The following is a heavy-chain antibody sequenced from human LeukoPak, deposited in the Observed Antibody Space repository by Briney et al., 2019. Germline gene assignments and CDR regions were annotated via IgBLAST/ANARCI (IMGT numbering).Heavy chain of an antibody. Sequence: GGSLRLSCSASGFTFSGYWMSWVRQAPGKGLEWVANIKQDGSEKYYVDSVKGRFTLSRDNAKNSLYLQMTSLRAEDTAVYYCATTMVTTFWGVFDIWGQGTMVSVSS. CDR1: GFTFSGYW. J-gene: IGHJ3*02. CDR3: ATTMVTTFWGVFDI. V-gene: IGHV3-7*01. D-gene: IGHD4/OR15-4a*01. CDR2: IKQDGSEK.